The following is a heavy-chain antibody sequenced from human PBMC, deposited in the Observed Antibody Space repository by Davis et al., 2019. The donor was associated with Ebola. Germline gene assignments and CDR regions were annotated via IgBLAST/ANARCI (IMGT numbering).Heavy chain of an antibody. J-gene: IGHJ4*02. CDR1: GYTFTGYY. D-gene: IGHD1-26*01. CDR3: ARGGSYYSFFDY. Sequence: ASVKVSCKASGYTFTGYYMHWVRQAPGQRLEWMGWINAGNGNTKYSQKFQGRVTITRDTSATTAYMELSSLRSEDTAVFYCARGGSYYSFFDYWGQGTLVTVSS. V-gene: IGHV1-3*01. CDR2: INAGNGNT.